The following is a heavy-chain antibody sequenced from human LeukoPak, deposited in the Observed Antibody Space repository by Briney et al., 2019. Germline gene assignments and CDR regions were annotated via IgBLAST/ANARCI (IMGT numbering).Heavy chain of an antibody. CDR1: GFTVSSNY. D-gene: IGHD4-17*01. Sequence: GGSLRLSCAASGFTVSSNYMSWVRQAPGKGLEWVSVIYSGGSTYYADSVKGRFTISRDNSKNTLYLQMNSLRAEDTAVYYCARAADYGDYEVNFDYWGQGTLVTVSS. CDR2: IYSGGST. J-gene: IGHJ4*02. CDR3: ARAADYGDYEVNFDY. V-gene: IGHV3-53*01.